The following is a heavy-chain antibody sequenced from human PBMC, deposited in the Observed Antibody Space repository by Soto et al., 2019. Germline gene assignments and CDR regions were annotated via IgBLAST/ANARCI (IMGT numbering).Heavy chain of an antibody. CDR1: GGSFSGYY. D-gene: IGHD2-15*01. Sequence: SETLSLTCAVYGGSFSGYYWSWIRQPPGKGLEWIGDINYSGSTNYNPSLKSRVTISVDTSKNQFSLKLSSVTAADTAVYYCAREKRPPRYCSGGSCYSNWFDPWGQGTLVTVSS. V-gene: IGHV4-34*01. CDR3: AREKRPPRYCSGGSCYSNWFDP. J-gene: IGHJ5*02. CDR2: INYSGST.